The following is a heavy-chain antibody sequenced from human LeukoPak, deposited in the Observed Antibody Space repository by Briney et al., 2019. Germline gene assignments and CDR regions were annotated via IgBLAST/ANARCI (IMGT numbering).Heavy chain of an antibody. CDR1: GGSISSSNW. Sequence: LETLSLTCAVSGGSISSSNWWSWVRQPPGKGLEWIGEIYHSGSTNYNPSLKSRVTISVDRSKNQFSLKLSSVTAADTAVYYCARDRHFYDSSGYYYERWFDPWGQGTLVTVSS. J-gene: IGHJ5*02. V-gene: IGHV4-4*02. CDR3: ARDRHFYDSSGYYYERWFDP. D-gene: IGHD3-22*01. CDR2: IYHSGST.